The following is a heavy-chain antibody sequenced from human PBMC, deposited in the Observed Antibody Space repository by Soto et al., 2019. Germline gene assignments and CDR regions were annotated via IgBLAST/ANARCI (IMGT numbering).Heavy chain of an antibody. CDR3: ARSPAAAPLGYGMDV. CDR2: AAATGDT. CDR1: GFTFDTYD. J-gene: IGHJ6*02. V-gene: IGHV3-13*04. D-gene: IGHD6-13*01. Sequence: PGGSLRLSCAVSGFTFDTYDIHWVRHPIGKGLEWVSGAAATGDTYYAGSVKGRFTISREYVKNSVYFQMNSLRAEDTAIYYCARSPAAAPLGYGMDVWGQGTTVTVYS.